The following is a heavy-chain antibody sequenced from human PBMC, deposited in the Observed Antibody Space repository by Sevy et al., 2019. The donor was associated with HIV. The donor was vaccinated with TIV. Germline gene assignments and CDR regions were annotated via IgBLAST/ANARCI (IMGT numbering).Heavy chain of an antibody. CDR1: GFTFSSYA. CDR3: AKDGTGDGYNLFYYYYGMDV. Sequence: GGSLRLSCAASGFTFSSYAMSWVRQAPGKGLEWVSAISGSGGSTYYAYSVKGRFTISRDNSKNTLYLQMNSLRAEDTAVYYCAKDGTGDGYNLFYYYYGMDVWGQGTTVTVSS. V-gene: IGHV3-23*01. D-gene: IGHD5-12*01. J-gene: IGHJ6*02. CDR2: ISGSGGST.